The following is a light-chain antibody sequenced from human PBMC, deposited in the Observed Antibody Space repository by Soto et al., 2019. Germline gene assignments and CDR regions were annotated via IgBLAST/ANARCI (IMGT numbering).Light chain of an antibody. J-gene: IGLJ3*02. CDR3: AAWDDSLNGRV. Sequence: QSVLTQPPSASGTPGQRVTISCSGSSSNIGSNTVSWYQQLPLSAPKLLIYSNNQRPSGVPDRFSGSKSATSASLAISGLQSEGEADYYCAAWDDSLNGRVFGGGTKLTVL. CDR2: SNN. V-gene: IGLV1-44*01. CDR1: SSNIGSNT.